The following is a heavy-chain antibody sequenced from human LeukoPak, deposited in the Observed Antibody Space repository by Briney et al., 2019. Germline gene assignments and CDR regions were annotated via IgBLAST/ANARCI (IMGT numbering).Heavy chain of an antibody. V-gene: IGHV4-59*11. CDR2: IYYSGGT. CDR1: GGSITSHY. D-gene: IGHD6-13*01. CDR3: ARGLSAAGTVYMDV. J-gene: IGHJ6*03. Sequence: PSETLSLTCTVSGGSITSHYWSWIRQPPGKGLEWIGYIYYSGGTNYNPSLKSRVTISVDTSKNQFSLKLSSVTAADTAVYTCARGLSAAGTVYMDVWGKGTTVTVSS.